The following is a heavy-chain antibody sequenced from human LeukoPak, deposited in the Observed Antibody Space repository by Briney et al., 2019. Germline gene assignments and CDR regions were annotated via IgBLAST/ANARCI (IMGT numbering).Heavy chain of an antibody. CDR1: SGSMSSHY. D-gene: IGHD3-10*01. CDR2: IYNNEST. J-gene: IGHJ4*02. V-gene: IGHV4-59*11. Sequence: SETLSLTCSVSSGSMSSHYWSCIRQPPGKGLEWIGYIYNNESTNYNPSLRSRVTISVGTSENQFSLKLTSVTAADTAVYYCARGTRGPLVRRITIFDYWGQGTLVTVSS. CDR3: ARGTRGPLVRRITIFDY.